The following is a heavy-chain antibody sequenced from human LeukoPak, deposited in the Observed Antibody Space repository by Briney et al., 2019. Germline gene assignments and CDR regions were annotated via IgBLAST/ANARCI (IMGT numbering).Heavy chain of an antibody. CDR1: GFTFSSYA. V-gene: IGHV3-23*01. Sequence: GGSLRLSCAASGFTFSSYAMSWVRQAPGKGLEWVSIISESGGRTYYADSVKGRFTISRDNSKNTVFLQMNSLKAEDTAVYYCAKDRGVDFWSGYYLDYWGQGTLVTVSS. CDR2: ISESGGRT. J-gene: IGHJ4*02. CDR3: AKDRGVDFWSGYYLDY. D-gene: IGHD3-3*01.